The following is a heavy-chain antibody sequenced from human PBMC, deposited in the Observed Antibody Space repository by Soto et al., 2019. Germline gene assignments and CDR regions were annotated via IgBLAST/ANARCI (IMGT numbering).Heavy chain of an antibody. Sequence: GGSLRLSCAASGFTFSSYWMHWVRQAPGKGLVWVSRIKTDGSSTNYADSVKGRFTISRDNAKNTLYLQMNSLRPEDTAVYYCTREKFDPWGQGTLVTVSS. CDR2: IKTDGSST. CDR1: GFTFSSYW. J-gene: IGHJ5*02. CDR3: TREKFDP. V-gene: IGHV3-74*01.